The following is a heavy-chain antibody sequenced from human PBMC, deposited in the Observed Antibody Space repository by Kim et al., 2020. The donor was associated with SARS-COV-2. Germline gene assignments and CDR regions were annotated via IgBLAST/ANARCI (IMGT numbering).Heavy chain of an antibody. CDR2: VCGGDRGT. D-gene: IGHD3-10*01. J-gene: IGHJ6*01. CDR3: TKTRSGSWGGQLAF. CDR1: GFTFSDHG. V-gene: IGHV3-23*01. Sequence: GGSLRLSCGAAGFTFSDHGMTWVRQAPGKGLEWVSSVCGGDRGTYYADSVKGRFTISRDNSKNTLYLQMNSPRAEDTARYYGTKTRSGSWGGQLAFWG.